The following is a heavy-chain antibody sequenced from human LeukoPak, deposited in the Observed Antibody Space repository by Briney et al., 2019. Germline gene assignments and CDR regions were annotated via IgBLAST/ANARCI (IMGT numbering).Heavy chain of an antibody. CDR2: ISSSSSYI. Sequence: GGSLRLSCAASGFTFSSYGMNWVRQAPGKGLEWVSSISSSSSYIYYADSVKGRFTISRDNSKNTLYLQMNSLRAEDTAVYYCAKAHLPDPWGQGTLVTVSS. J-gene: IGHJ5*02. CDR3: AKAHLPDP. CDR1: GFTFSSYG. V-gene: IGHV3-21*01.